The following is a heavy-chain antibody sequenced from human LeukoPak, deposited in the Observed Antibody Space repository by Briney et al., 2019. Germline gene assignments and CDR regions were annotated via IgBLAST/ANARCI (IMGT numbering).Heavy chain of an antibody. J-gene: IGHJ5*02. CDR1: GGSISSSSYY. D-gene: IGHD6-6*01. CDR3: ARHSRIAARNWFDP. CDR2: IYYSGST. V-gene: IGHV4-39*01. Sequence: SETLALTCTVSGGSISSSSYYWGWIRQPPGKGLEWIGSIYYSGSTYYNPSLKSRVTISVDTSKNQFSLKLSSVTAADTAVYYCARHSRIAARNWFDPWGQGTLVTVSS.